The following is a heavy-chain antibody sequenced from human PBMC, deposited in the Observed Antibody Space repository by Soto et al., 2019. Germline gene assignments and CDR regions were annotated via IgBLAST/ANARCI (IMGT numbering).Heavy chain of an antibody. CDR1: GGTFSSYA. V-gene: IGHV1-69*13. Sequence: GASVKVSCKASGGTFSSYAISWVRQAPGQGLEWMGGVMPIFGTGNYAQKFQGRVTITADECTSTAYMERSSLRSEDTAVYYCASGLPTDIVVVPAATRRPNWFDSWGQGTLVTVSS. D-gene: IGHD2-2*01. J-gene: IGHJ5*01. CDR2: VMPIFGTG. CDR3: ASGLPTDIVVVPAATRRPNWFDS.